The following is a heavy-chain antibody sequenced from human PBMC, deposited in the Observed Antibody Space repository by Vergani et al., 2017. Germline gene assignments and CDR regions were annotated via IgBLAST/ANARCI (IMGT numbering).Heavy chain of an antibody. D-gene: IGHD6-19*01. CDR1: GGPISSSSYY. V-gene: IGHV4-39*01. J-gene: IGHJ4*02. Sequence: QLQLQKSGPGLVKPSETLSLTCTVSGGPISSSSYYWGWIRQPPGKGLEWIGSIYYSGSTYYNPSLKSRVTLSVDTSKNQFSLKLSSVTAADTAVYYCARHRLRSSGWYDPFDYWGQGTLVTVSS. CDR2: IYYSGST. CDR3: ARHRLRSSGWYDPFDY.